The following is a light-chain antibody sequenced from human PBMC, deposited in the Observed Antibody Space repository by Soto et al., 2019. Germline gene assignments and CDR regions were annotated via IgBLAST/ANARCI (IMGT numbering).Light chain of an antibody. CDR2: AAS. V-gene: IGKV1-39*01. J-gene: IGKJ2*01. Sequence: DIQVTQSPSSLSASVGDRVTITCRESQSISSYLNWYQQKPGKAPKLLIYAASSLQSGVPSRFSGSGSGTDFTLTISSLQPEDFATYYCQQSYSTPYTFGQGTKLEIK. CDR1: QSISSY. CDR3: QQSYSTPYT.